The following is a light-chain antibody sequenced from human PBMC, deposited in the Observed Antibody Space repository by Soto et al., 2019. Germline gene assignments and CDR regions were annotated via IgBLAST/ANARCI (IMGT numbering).Light chain of an antibody. CDR2: DTN. CDR1: TGPVANGHF. J-gene: IGLJ1*01. CDR3: LLSYSGPRRV. V-gene: IGLV7-46*01. Sequence: QAVVTQEPSVTVSPGGTVTLTCGSNTGPVANGHFPYWFQQKPGQAPRTLIYDTNNKYSWTPARFSGSLLGGKAALTLSGAQPEDEAEYYCLLSYSGPRRVFGTGTKLTVL.